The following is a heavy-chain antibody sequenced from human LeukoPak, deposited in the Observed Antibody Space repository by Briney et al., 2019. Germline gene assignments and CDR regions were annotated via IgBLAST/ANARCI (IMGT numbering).Heavy chain of an antibody. CDR3: ARAYDYGDSTLDY. V-gene: IGHV1-69*13. Sequence: ASVKVSCKASGGTFSSYAISWVRQAPGEGLEWKGGIIPIFGTANYAQKFQGRVTITADESTSTAYMELSSLRSEDTAVYYCARAYDYGDSTLDYWGQGTLVTVSS. D-gene: IGHD4-17*01. CDR1: GGTFSSYA. CDR2: IIPIFGTA. J-gene: IGHJ4*02.